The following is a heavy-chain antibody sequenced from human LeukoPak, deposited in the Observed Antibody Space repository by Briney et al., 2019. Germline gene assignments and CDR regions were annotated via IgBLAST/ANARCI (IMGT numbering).Heavy chain of an antibody. CDR1: GFTFSSYA. CDR2: VRYDGSNK. CDR3: ARASYDILTGLSLGFDY. D-gene: IGHD3-9*01. J-gene: IGHJ4*02. Sequence: PGGSLRLSCAASGFTFSSYAIHWVRQAPGKGLEWVAFVRYDGSNKYYADSVRGRFTISRDNAKNTVFLQMNSLRADDTAVYYCARASYDILTGLSLGFDYWGQGTLVTVSS. V-gene: IGHV3-30*02.